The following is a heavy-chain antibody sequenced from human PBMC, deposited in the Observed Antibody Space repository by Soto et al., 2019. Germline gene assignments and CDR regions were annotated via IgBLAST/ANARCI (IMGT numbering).Heavy chain of an antibody. Sequence: QVQLVQSGGEVKKPGSSVKVSYKASGGTFSSYAISWVRRAPGQGLEWMGGIIPIFGTANYAQKFQGRVTITADESTSTAYMELSSLRSEDTAVYYCARDDVDTAMPYGMDVWGQGTTVTFSS. CDR2: IIPIFGTA. D-gene: IGHD5-18*01. CDR3: ARDDVDTAMPYGMDV. J-gene: IGHJ6*02. V-gene: IGHV1-69*12. CDR1: GGTFSSYA.